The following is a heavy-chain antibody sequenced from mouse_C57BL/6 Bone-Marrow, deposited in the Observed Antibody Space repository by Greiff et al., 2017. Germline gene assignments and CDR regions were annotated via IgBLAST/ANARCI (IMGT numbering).Heavy chain of an antibody. CDR3: ARREGYDSSWFAY. J-gene: IGHJ3*01. D-gene: IGHD2-4*01. CDR2: IYPGSGST. V-gene: IGHV1-55*01. CDR1: GYTFTSYW. Sequence: QVQLQQPGAELVKPGASVKMSCKASGYTFTSYWITWVKQRPGQGLEWIGDIYPGSGSTNYNEKFKSKATLTVDTSSSTAYMQLSSPTSEDSSVYYCARREGYDSSWFAYWGQGTLVTVSA.